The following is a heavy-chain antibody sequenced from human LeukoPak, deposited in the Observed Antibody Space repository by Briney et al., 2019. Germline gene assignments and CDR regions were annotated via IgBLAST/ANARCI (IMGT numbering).Heavy chain of an antibody. D-gene: IGHD3/OR15-3a*01. CDR1: GFTVSSNY. CDR3: TRDFWTDY. J-gene: IGHJ4*02. Sequence: GGSLRLSCAASGFTVSSNYMSWVRQAPGRGLEWVANIKLDGTQKNYIQSVRGRFTISRDNARNFLYLQLSSLRAEDTAVYYCTRDFWTDYWGQGTLVTVSS. CDR2: IKLDGTQK. V-gene: IGHV3-7*01.